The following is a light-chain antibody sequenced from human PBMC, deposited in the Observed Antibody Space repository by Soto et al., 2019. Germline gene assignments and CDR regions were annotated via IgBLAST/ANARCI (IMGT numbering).Light chain of an antibody. CDR2: DND. Sequence: QSVLTQPPSVSAAPGQKVTISCSGSSSNIGNNYVSWYQQLPGAAPKLLIDDNDKRPSGIPDRFSGSKSGTSATLGITGLQTGDVADYVCGTWDSSLSVVVFGGGTQLTVL. CDR3: GTWDSSLSVVV. V-gene: IGLV1-51*01. J-gene: IGLJ2*01. CDR1: SSNIGNNY.